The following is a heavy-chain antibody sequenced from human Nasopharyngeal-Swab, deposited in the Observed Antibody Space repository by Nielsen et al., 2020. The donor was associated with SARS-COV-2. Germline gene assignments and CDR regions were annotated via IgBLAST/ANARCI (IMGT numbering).Heavy chain of an antibody. CDR1: GGSISGNY. CDR2: ILYGGST. CDR3: ARSYCDSSFLYYYYYMDV. V-gene: IGHV4-59*08. Sequence: SETLSLTCTVSGGSISGNYWNWIRQPPGKGLEWIGNILYGGSTNYNPSLKSRVTISVDTSKNQFSLKLSSVTAADTAVYYCARSYCDSSFLYYYYYMDVWGKGTTVTVSS. D-gene: IGHD3-22*01. J-gene: IGHJ6*03.